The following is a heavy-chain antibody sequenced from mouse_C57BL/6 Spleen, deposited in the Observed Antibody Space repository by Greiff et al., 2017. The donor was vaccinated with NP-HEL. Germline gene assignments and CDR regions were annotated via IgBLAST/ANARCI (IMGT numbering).Heavy chain of an antibody. D-gene: IGHD2-1*01. CDR1: GFSLSTFGMG. J-gene: IGHJ2*01. Sequence: QVTLKASGPGILQPSQTLSLTCSFSGFSLSTFGMGVGWLRQPSGKGLEWLAHIWWDDDKYYKPALNSRPTISKDTSKNQVFLKIANVDTADTATYCGARVEDGNYDYFDDWGQGTTLTVSS. CDR2: IWWDDDK. CDR3: ARVEDGNYDYFDD. V-gene: IGHV8-8*01.